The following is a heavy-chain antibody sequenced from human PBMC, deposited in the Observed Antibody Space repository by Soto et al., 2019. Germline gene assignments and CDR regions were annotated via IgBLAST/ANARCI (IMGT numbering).Heavy chain of an antibody. CDR1: GGSISSYY. V-gene: IGHV4-59*01. Sequence: SETLSLTCTVSGGSISSYYWSWIRQPPGKGLEWIGYIYYSGSTNYNPSLKSRVTISVDTSKNQFSLKLSSVTAADTAVYYCARDVTTPMGDWFDPWGQGTLVTVSS. D-gene: IGHD4-17*01. CDR2: IYYSGST. CDR3: ARDVTTPMGDWFDP. J-gene: IGHJ5*02.